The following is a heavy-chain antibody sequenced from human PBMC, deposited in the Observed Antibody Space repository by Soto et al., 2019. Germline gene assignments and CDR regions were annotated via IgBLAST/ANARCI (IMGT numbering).Heavy chain of an antibody. CDR2: INPNTDVT. Sequence: RASVKVSCKASGYTFTSYGISWVRQAPVQGLEWMGWINPNTDVTNYAQKFQGRVTMTRDTSITTAYMELSRLRSDDTAVYYCARDLWGNWHHIDAFDIWGPGTTVTVSS. CDR3: ARDLWGNWHHIDAFDI. CDR1: GYTFTSYG. D-gene: IGHD1-20*01. J-gene: IGHJ3*02. V-gene: IGHV1-2*02.